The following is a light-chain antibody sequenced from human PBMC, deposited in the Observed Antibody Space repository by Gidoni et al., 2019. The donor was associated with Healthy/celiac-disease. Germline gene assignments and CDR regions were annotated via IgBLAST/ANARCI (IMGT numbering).Light chain of an antibody. CDR1: QSVSSN. CDR2: DAS. V-gene: IGKV3-11*01. CDR3: QQRSNWPRT. J-gene: IGKJ1*01. Sequence: EIVLKQSPATLSLSPGERATLSCRASQSVSSNLAWYQQKPGQAPRLLIYDASNRATGIPARFSGSGSGTDFTLTISSLEPEDFAVYYCQQRSNWPRTFGQGTKVEIK.